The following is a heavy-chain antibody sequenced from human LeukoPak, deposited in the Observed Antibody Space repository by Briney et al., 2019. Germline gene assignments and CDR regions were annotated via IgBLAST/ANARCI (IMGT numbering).Heavy chain of an antibody. D-gene: IGHD3-3*01. CDR3: ARDVKGHYDFWSGYYPEFDP. Sequence: SGGSLRLSCAASGFTFSSYSMNWVRQAPGKGLEWVSSISSSSSYIYYADSVKGRFTISRDNAKNSLYLQMNSLRAEDTTVYYCARDVKGHYDFWSGYYPEFDPWGQGTLVTVSS. V-gene: IGHV3-21*01. J-gene: IGHJ5*02. CDR1: GFTFSSYS. CDR2: ISSSSSYI.